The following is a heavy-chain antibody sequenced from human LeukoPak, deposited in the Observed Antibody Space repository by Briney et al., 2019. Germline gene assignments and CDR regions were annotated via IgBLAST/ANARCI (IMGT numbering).Heavy chain of an antibody. CDR3: ARDLVRWYYDSSGSPDAFDI. CDR2: TYYSGST. CDR1: GGSISSYY. V-gene: IGHV4-59*01. J-gene: IGHJ3*02. Sequence: KPSETLCLTCTVSGGSISSYYWSWIRQPPGKGLERIGYTYYSGSTNYNPSLKSRVTISVDTSKNQFSLKLSSVTAADTAVYYCARDLVRWYYDSSGSPDAFDIWGQGTMVTVSS. D-gene: IGHD3-22*01.